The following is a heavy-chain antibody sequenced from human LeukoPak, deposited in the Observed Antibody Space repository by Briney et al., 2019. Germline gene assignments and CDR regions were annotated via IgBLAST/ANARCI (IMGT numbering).Heavy chain of an antibody. J-gene: IGHJ4*02. V-gene: IGHV4-4*07. Sequence: KPSETLSLTCTVSGGSISSYYWSWIRQPAGKGLEWIGRIYTSGSTNYNPSLKSRVTMSVDTSKNQFSLKLSSVTAADTAVYYCARGYYDSSGYYYGFDYWGQGTLVTVSS. CDR1: GGSISSYY. CDR2: IYTSGST. CDR3: ARGYYDSSGYYYGFDY. D-gene: IGHD3-22*01.